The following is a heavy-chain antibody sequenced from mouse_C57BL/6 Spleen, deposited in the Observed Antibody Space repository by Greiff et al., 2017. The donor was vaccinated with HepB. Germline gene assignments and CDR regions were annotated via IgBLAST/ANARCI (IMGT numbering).Heavy chain of an antibody. D-gene: IGHD1-1*01. J-gene: IGHJ1*03. CDR2: IDPSDSYT. Sequence: VQLQQSGAELVKPGASVKLSCKASGYTFTSYWMQWVKQRPGQGLEWIGEIDPSDSYTNYNQKFKGKATLTVDTSSSTAYMQLSSLTSEDSAVYYCARLGFYYGSSYWYFDVWGTGTTVTVSS. V-gene: IGHV1-50*01. CDR1: GYTFTSYW. CDR3: ARLGFYYGSSYWYFDV.